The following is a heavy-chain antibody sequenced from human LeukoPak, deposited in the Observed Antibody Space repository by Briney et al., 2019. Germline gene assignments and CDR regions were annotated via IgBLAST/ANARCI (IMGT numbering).Heavy chain of an antibody. CDR2: IWYDGSNK. CDR1: GFTFSSYG. CDR3: ARDSDSSGWDY. J-gene: IGHJ4*02. V-gene: IGHV3-33*01. D-gene: IGHD3-22*01. Sequence: GGSLRLSCAASGFTFSSYGMHWVRQAPGKGLEWVAVIWYDGSNKYYADSVKGRFTISRGNSKNTLYLQMNSLRAEDTAVYYCARDSDSSGWDYWGQGTLVTVSS.